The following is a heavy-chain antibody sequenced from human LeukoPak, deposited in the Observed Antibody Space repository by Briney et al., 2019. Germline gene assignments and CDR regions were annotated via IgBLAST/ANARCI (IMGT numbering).Heavy chain of an antibody. CDR2: IYSGGST. J-gene: IGHJ4*02. CDR1: GFAVSSNY. D-gene: IGHD1-14*01. V-gene: IGHV3-66*01. Sequence: GGSLRLSCAASGFAVSSNYMSWVRQAPGKGLEWVSVIYSGGSTYYADSVEGRFTISRDNSKNTLYLQMSSLRAEDTAVYYCVMGTLEEDYWGQGTLVTVSS. CDR3: VMGTLEEDY.